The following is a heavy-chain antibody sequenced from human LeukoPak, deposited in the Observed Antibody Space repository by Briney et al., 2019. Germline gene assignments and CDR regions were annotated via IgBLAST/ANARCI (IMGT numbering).Heavy chain of an antibody. CDR1: GFTFSSYW. Sequence: GGSLRLSCAVSGFTFSSYWMNWVRQVPGKGLVWVAHINTNGNSATYADSVKGRFTISRDNTKNSVYLQMSSLRAEDTAVYYCAREVWGPEYWGQGTLVTVSS. J-gene: IGHJ4*02. D-gene: IGHD1-14*01. V-gene: IGHV3-74*01. CDR3: AREVWGPEY. CDR2: INTNGNSA.